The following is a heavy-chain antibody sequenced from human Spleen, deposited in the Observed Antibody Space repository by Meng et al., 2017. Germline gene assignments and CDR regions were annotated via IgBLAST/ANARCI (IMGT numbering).Heavy chain of an antibody. CDR2: INLSGRT. CDR1: GGSSSRYY. CDR3: ARGMSYSDAAGAY. Sequence: VWLEQWGAGLLKPSETLSLTCGFDGGSSSRYYVSWIRQPPGKGLEWIGEINLSGRTNYNPSLRSRLTLSVDTSQNHFSLKLTSVTAADTAVYYCARGMSYSDAAGAYWGQGTLVTVSS. J-gene: IGHJ4*02. V-gene: IGHV4-34*01. D-gene: IGHD3-22*01.